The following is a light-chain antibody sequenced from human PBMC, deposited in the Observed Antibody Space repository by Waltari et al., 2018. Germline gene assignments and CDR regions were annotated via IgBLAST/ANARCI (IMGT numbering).Light chain of an antibody. V-gene: IGKV2-30*02. Sequence: VLTQSPVSLSVTLGQPASISCKSSQSLVHGDGNTFLSWFLQGPGQSPRRLIYKVSIRDSGVPDRFSGSGSDSDFTLTISRLEAEDVGVYFCMQGSFWPWTFGHGTKVEIK. CDR1: QSLVHGDGNTF. CDR2: KVS. CDR3: MQGSFWPWT. J-gene: IGKJ1*01.